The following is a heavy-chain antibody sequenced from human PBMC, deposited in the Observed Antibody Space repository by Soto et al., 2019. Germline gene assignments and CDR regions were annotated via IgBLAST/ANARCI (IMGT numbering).Heavy chain of an antibody. Sequence: QVQLVESGGGVVQPGRSLRLSCAASGFTFSSYAMHWVRQAPGKGLEWVAVISYDGSNKYYADSVKGRFTISRDNSKNTLYLQMNSLRAEDTAVYYCARGGGKNYDSSGSEDAFDIWGQGTMVTVSS. D-gene: IGHD3-22*01. J-gene: IGHJ3*02. CDR3: ARGGGKNYDSSGSEDAFDI. CDR1: GFTFSSYA. CDR2: ISYDGSNK. V-gene: IGHV3-30-3*01.